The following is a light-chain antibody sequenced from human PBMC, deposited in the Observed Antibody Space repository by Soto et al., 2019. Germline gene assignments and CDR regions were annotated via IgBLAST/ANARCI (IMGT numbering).Light chain of an antibody. J-gene: IGKJ4*01. Sequence: DIVMTQSPDSLAVSLGERAAINCKSRQSLLSSADNKNYLAWYQQKPVQPPKLLISWASTRQFGVPDRFIGSGSGTDFTLTISSLQAEDVALYYCQQYYGAPLTFGGGTKVEIK. V-gene: IGKV4-1*01. CDR2: WAS. CDR1: QSLLSSADNKNY. CDR3: QQYYGAPLT.